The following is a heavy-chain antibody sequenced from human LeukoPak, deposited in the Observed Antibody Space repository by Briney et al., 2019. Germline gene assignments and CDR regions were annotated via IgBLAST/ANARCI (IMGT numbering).Heavy chain of an antibody. J-gene: IGHJ3*01. CDR2: INHSGST. D-gene: IGHD3-3*02. CDR3: ARGVISTDAFDV. CDR1: GESFSGHY. V-gene: IGHV4-34*01. Sequence: PSETLSLTCAVYGESFSGHYRTWIRQPPGKGLEWIGEINHSGSTNYNPSLKSRVTMSLDTSKNQFSLKLRSVTAADTAVYYCARGVISTDAFDVWGQGTMVTVSS.